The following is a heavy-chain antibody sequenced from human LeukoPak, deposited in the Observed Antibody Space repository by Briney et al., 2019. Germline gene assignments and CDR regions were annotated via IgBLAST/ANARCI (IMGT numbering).Heavy chain of an antibody. CDR2: ISSSGSTI. CDR3: AKEIIAAASAWFDP. J-gene: IGHJ5*02. D-gene: IGHD6-13*01. Sequence: GGSLRLSCAASGFTFSSYEMNWVRQAPGKGLEWVSYISSSGSTIYYADSVKGRFTISRDNAKNSLYLQMNSLRAEDTAVYYCAKEIIAAASAWFDPWGQGTLVTVSS. V-gene: IGHV3-48*03. CDR1: GFTFSSYE.